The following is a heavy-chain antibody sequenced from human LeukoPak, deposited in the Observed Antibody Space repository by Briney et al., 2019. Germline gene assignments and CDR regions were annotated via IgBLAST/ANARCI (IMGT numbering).Heavy chain of an antibody. CDR2: INSDGSST. D-gene: IGHD1-20*01. CDR3: AKDQGYNWNDEGALDI. CDR1: GLTLSSYW. Sequence: SLRLSRAPSGLTLSSYWTQCVSHAPGEGLLCGPRINSDGSSTSYADSVKGRFTISRDNAKNTLYLQMNSLRAEDTAVYYGAKDQGYNWNDEGALDIWGQGTMVTVSS. V-gene: IGHV3-74*01. J-gene: IGHJ3*02.